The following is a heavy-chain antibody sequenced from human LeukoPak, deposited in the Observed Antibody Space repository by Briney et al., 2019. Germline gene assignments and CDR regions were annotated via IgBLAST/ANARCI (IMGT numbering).Heavy chain of an antibody. CDR3: ASPDFWSGYFDY. V-gene: IGHV4-61*01. Sequence: PSETLSLTCTVSGGSISSGSYYWNWIRQPPGKGLEWIGYIYYSGSTNYNPSLKSRVTISVDTSKNQFSLKLSSVTAADTAVYYCASPDFWSGYFDYWGQGTLVTVSS. J-gene: IGHJ4*02. D-gene: IGHD3-3*01. CDR2: IYYSGST. CDR1: GGSISSGSYY.